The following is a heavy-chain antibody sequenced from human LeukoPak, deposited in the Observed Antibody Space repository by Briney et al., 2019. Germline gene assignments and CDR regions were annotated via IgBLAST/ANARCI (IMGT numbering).Heavy chain of an antibody. J-gene: IGHJ4*02. CDR3: ARDLDFWSGYSGYYFDY. CDR1: GYTFTSYY. D-gene: IGHD3-3*01. Sequence: GASVKVSCKASGYTFTSYYMHWVRQASGQGLEWMGIINPSGGSTSYAQKFQGRVTMTRDTSTSTVYMELSSLRSEGTAVYYCARDLDFWSGYSGYYFDYWGQGTLVTVSS. CDR2: INPSGGST. V-gene: IGHV1-46*01.